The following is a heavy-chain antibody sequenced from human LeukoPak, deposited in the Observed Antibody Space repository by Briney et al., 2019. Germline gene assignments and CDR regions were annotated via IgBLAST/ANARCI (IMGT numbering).Heavy chain of an antibody. CDR2: IDPADSDS. V-gene: IGHV5-51*01. Sequence: GESLKISCKGSGYSFSSFWLGWVRQMPGKGLEWMGLIDPADSDSRYSPSFQGQVIFSVDRSTKTAYLQWSSLKASDTAMYYCARLIGAFSESSGYSDYWGQGTLVTVSS. D-gene: IGHD3-22*01. CDR3: ARLIGAFSESSGYSDY. J-gene: IGHJ4*02. CDR1: GYSFSSFW.